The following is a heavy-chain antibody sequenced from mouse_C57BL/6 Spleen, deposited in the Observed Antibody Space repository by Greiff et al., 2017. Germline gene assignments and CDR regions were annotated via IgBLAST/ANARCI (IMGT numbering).Heavy chain of an antibody. CDR1: GYTFTSYT. CDR2: INPSSGYT. CDR3: ARITTVVNFDY. Sequence: VQLQQSGAELARPGASVKMSCKASGYTFTSYTMHWVKQRPGQGLEWIGYINPSSGYTKYNQKFKDKATLTADKSSSTAYMQLSRLTSEDSAVYYCARITTVVNFDYWGQGTTLTVSS. D-gene: IGHD1-1*01. J-gene: IGHJ2*01. V-gene: IGHV1-4*01.